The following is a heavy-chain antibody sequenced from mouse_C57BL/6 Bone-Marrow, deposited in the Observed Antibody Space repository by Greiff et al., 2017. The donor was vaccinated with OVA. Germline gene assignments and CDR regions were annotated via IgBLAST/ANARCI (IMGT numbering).Heavy chain of an antibody. CDR3: TGTGRCAY. V-gene: IGHV6-3*01. J-gene: IGHJ3*01. CDR2: IRLKSDNYAT. Sequence: EVKLVESGGGLVQPGGSMKLSCVASGFTFSNYWMNWVRQSPEKGLEWVAQIRLKSDNYATHYAESVKGRFTISRDESKSVVYLQMSTIRAEDAGIYYCTGTGRCAYWGQGTLVTVSA. D-gene: IGHD1-1*02. CDR1: GFTFSNYW.